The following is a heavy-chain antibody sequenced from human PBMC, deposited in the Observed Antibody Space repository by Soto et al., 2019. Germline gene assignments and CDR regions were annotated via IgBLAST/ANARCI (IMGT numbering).Heavy chain of an antibody. V-gene: IGHV3-23*01. CDR1: GFTSRTYW. J-gene: IGHJ4*02. D-gene: IGHD6-19*01. CDR3: AKRDTSGWYYFDS. CDR2: IGGTGSKT. Sequence: GGSLRLSCAASGFTSRTYWMNWVRQAPGKGLEWVSSIGGTGSKTYYADSMKGRFTISRDNPKKTLYLQTNSLRAEDTAVYYCAKRDTSGWYYFDSWGQGTQVTVSS.